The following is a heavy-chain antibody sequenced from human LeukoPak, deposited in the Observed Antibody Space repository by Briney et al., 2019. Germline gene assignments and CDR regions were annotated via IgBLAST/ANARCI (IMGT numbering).Heavy chain of an antibody. CDR2: IIPIFGTA. Sequence: SVKVSCKASGGTFSSYAISWVRQAPGQGLEWMGGIIPIFGTANYAQKFQGRVTITTDESTSTAYMGLSSLRSEDTAVYYCARDYYGSGSYYNDDYYYYYMDVWGKGTTVTVSS. CDR3: ARDYYGSGSYYNDDYYYYYMDV. D-gene: IGHD3-10*01. V-gene: IGHV1-69*05. J-gene: IGHJ6*03. CDR1: GGTFSSYA.